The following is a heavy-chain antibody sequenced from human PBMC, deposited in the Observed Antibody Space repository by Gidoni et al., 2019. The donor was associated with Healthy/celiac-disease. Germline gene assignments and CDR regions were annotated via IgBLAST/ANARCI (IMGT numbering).Heavy chain of an antibody. CDR1: GGTFSSYA. CDR3: ARDHEAGATLDYYYGMDV. Sequence: QVQLVQSGAEVKKPGSSVKVYCKASGGTFSSYAISWVRQAPGQGLEWMGGIIPIFGTANYAQKFQGRVTITADESTSTAYMELSSLRSEDTAVYYCARDHEAGATLDYYYGMDVWGQGTTVTVSS. CDR2: IIPIFGTA. V-gene: IGHV1-69*01. J-gene: IGHJ6*02. D-gene: IGHD1-26*01.